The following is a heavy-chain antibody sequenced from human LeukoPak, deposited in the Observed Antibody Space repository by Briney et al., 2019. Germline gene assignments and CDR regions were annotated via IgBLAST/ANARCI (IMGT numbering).Heavy chain of an antibody. CDR2: IKQDGSEK. V-gene: IGHV3-7*03. CDR1: GFIFSSFW. J-gene: IGHJ4*02. CDR3: AKVLQPHSNYLPYFDS. D-gene: IGHD4-11*01. Sequence: PGGSLRLSCAASGFIFSSFWMSWVRQAPGKGLEWVANIKQDGSEKYYVDSVKGRFTISRDNAKNSLYLQTNSLRDEDTAVYSCAKVLQPHSNYLPYFDSWAQGTLVTVSS.